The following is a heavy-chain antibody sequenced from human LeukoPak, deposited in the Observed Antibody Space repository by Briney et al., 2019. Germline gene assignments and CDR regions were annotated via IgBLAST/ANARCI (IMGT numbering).Heavy chain of an antibody. CDR3: AKDGSLDPDYYYYGMDV. J-gene: IGHJ6*02. Sequence: PGRSLRLSCAASGFTFDDYAMHWVRQAPGKGLEWVSGISWNSGSIGYADSVKGRFTISRDNAENSLYLQMNSLRAEDTALYYCAKDGSLDPDYYYYGMDVWGQGTTVTVSS. CDR2: ISWNSGSI. V-gene: IGHV3-9*01. CDR1: GFTFDDYA. D-gene: IGHD3/OR15-3a*01.